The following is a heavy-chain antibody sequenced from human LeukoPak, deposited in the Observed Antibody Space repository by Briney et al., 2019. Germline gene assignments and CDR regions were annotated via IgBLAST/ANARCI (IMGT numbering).Heavy chain of an antibody. CDR2: IYPGDSYT. J-gene: IGHJ5*02. CDR1: GYSFTSHW. V-gene: IGHV5-51*01. Sequence: GESLKISCKGSGYSFTSHWIGWVRQMPGKGLEWMGIIYPGDSYTRYSPSFQGQVTISADKSISTAYLQWSSLNASDTAMYYCARQSMVRGVLRPFDPWGQGTLVTVSS. CDR3: ARQSMVRGVLRPFDP. D-gene: IGHD3-10*01.